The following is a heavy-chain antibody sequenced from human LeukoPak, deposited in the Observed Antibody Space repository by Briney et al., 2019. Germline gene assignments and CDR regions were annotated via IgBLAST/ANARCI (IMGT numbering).Heavy chain of an antibody. CDR3: ARGRPATVPDY. Sequence: GSLRLSCAVSGFTFSSYVMSWIRQPPGKGLEWIGEINHSGSTNYNPPLKSRVAISVDTSKNQFSLKLSSVTAADTAVYYCARGRPATVPDYWGQGTLVTVSS. CDR2: INHSGST. CDR1: GFTFSSYV. D-gene: IGHD2-2*01. V-gene: IGHV4-34*01. J-gene: IGHJ4*02.